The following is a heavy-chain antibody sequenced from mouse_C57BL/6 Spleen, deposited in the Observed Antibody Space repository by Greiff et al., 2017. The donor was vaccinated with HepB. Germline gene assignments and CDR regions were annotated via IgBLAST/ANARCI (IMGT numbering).Heavy chain of an antibody. Sequence: QVQLQQPGAELVKPGASVKLSCKASGYTFTSYWMHWVKQRPGQGLEWIGRIHPNSGSTNYNEKFKSKATLTVDKSSSTAYMQLSSLTSEDSAVYYCAILGLPFTTVVAHWWGQGTSVTVSS. CDR3: AILGLPFTTVVAHW. V-gene: IGHV1-64*01. CDR1: GYTFTSYW. CDR2: IHPNSGST. D-gene: IGHD1-1*01. J-gene: IGHJ4*01.